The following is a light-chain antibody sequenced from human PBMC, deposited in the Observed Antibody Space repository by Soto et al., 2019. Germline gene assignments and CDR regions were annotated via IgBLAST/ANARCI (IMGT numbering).Light chain of an antibody. CDR1: QSVNVL. Sequence: EVVLTQSPATLSVSPGEGATLSCRASQSVNVLLAWYQQKPGQAPRLLIYRASTRATGVPARFSGSVSETEFTLTISTLQSEDFTVYYCQQYNNWPLTFGQGTRLEIK. V-gene: IGKV3-15*01. CDR3: QQYNNWPLT. J-gene: IGKJ5*01. CDR2: RAS.